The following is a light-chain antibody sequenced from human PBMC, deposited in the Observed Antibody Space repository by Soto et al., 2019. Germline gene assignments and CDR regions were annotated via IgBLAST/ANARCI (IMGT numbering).Light chain of an antibody. CDR3: QQYGSSPGT. Sequence: DIVLTQSPSSLSSSPGERATLSCRASQSVTSNYLAWYQQKPGQAPRLLIFGASIRATGLPDRFSGGGSGTDFTLTISRLEPEDFAVYYCQQYGSSPGTFGQGNRWRS. J-gene: IGKJ1*01. CDR1: QSVTSNY. V-gene: IGKV3-20*01. CDR2: GAS.